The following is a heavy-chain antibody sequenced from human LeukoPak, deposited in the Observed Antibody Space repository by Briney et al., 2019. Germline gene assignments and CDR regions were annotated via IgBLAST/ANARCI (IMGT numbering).Heavy chain of an antibody. CDR3: ARVFPYYSDY. J-gene: IGHJ4*02. V-gene: IGHV4-59*01. Sequence: SETLSLTCTVSSGSISNDYWSWIRQPPGKGLEWIGYIYYSGSTSYNPSLKSRVTISVDTSKNQFSLTLSSVTAADTAVYYCARVFPYYSDYWGQGTLVTVSS. CDR2: IYYSGST. CDR1: SGSISNDY.